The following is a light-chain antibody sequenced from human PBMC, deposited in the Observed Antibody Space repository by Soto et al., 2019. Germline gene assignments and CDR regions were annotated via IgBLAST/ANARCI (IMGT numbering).Light chain of an antibody. J-gene: IGLJ1*01. Sequence: SALTQPHSVSGSPGQSVTISCTGTSVDVGAYDFVSWYQQHPGKAPKLLIYVVSGRPSGVPHRFSGSKSGNAASLTISGLQAGDEADYYCSSFTTSHTYVFVTGT. CDR3: SSFTTSHTYV. CDR1: SVDVGAYDF. CDR2: VVS. V-gene: IGLV2-11*01.